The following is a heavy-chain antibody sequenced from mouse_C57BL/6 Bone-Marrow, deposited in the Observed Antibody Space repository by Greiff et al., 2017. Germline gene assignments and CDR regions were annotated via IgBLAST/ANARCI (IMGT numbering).Heavy chain of an antibody. Sequence: LQQPGASVKMSCKASGYTFTSYWITWVKQRPGQGLEWIGDIYPGSGSTNYNEKFKSKATLTVDTSSSTAYMQLSSLTSEDSAVYYCNKFSTTVVANYAMDYWGQGTSVTVSS. V-gene: IGHV1-55*01. CDR1: GYTFTSYW. J-gene: IGHJ4*01. CDR3: NKFSTTVVANYAMDY. D-gene: IGHD1-1*01. CDR2: IYPGSGST.